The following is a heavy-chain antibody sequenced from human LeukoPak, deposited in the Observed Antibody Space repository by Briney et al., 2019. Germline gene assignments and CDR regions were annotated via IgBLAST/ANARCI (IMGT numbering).Heavy chain of an antibody. J-gene: IGHJ6*04. CDR1: GFTFSSYG. CDR2: ISYDGSNK. V-gene: IGHV3-30*18. Sequence: GGSLRLSCAASGFTFSSYGMHWVRQAPGKGLEWVAVISYDGSNKYYADSVKGRFTISRDNSKNTLYPQMNSLRAEDTAVYYCAKDRGYCSGGSCPELRYYYYYYGMDVWGKGTTVTVSS. CDR3: AKDRGYCSGGSCPELRYYYYYYGMDV. D-gene: IGHD2-15*01.